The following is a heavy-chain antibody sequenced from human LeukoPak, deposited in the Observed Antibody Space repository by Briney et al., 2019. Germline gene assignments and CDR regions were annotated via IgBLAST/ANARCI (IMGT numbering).Heavy chain of an antibody. CDR3: ARHNMNLWFGELLYFDY. Sequence: SETLSLTCTVSGGSISSSSYYWGWIRQPPGKGLEWIGSIYYSGSTYYNPSLKSRVTISVDTSKNQFSLKLSSVTAADTAVYYCARHNMNLWFGELLYFDYWGQGTLVTVSS. J-gene: IGHJ4*02. D-gene: IGHD3-10*01. CDR1: GGSISSSSYY. V-gene: IGHV4-39*01. CDR2: IYYSGST.